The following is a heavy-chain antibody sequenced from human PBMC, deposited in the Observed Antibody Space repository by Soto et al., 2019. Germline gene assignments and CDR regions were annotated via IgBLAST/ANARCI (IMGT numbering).Heavy chain of an antibody. CDR3: ARATYTPGGSATFAMDV. CDR1: GYTFSNNA. CDR2: INGGNGYT. Sequence: GASVKVSCKACGYTFSNNAIHWVGQAPGQEREWMGWINGGNGYTKYSQNFQDRVTLTRDTSASTSYMELSSLRSEDTATFYCARATYTPGGSATFAMDVWGQGTTVTVSS. V-gene: IGHV1-3*01. J-gene: IGHJ6*01. D-gene: IGHD3-10*01.